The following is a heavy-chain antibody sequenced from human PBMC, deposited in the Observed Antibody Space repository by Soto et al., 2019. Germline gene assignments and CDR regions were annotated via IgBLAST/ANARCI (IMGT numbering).Heavy chain of an antibody. D-gene: IGHD4-17*01. J-gene: IGHJ6*02. CDR1: GYSFTSYW. Sequence: GESLKISCKGSGYSFTSYWIGWVRQMPGKGLEWMGIIYPGGSDTRYSPSFQGQVTISADKSISAAYLQWSSLKASDTAMYYCARHATVTTSSLGYYYGMDVWGQGTTVTVSS. V-gene: IGHV5-51*01. CDR3: ARHATVTTSSLGYYYGMDV. CDR2: IYPGGSDT.